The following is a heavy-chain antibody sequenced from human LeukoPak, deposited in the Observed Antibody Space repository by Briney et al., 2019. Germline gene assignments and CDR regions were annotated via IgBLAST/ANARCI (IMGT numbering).Heavy chain of an antibody. V-gene: IGHV1-2*02. CDR1: GYTFTGYY. CDR3: ASKKYGDQEVRYFDY. J-gene: IGHJ4*02. Sequence: ASVKVSCKASGYTFTGYYMHWVRQAPGQGLEWMGWINPNSGGTNYAQKFQGRVTMTRDTSISTAYMELSRLRSDDTAVYYCASKKYGDQEVRYFDYWGQGTPVTVSS. D-gene: IGHD4-17*01. CDR2: INPNSGGT.